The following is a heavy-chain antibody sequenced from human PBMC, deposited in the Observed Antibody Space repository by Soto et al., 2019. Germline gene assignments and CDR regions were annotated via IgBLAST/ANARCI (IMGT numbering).Heavy chain of an antibody. V-gene: IGHV3-7*03. J-gene: IGHJ6*02. CDR2: IKQDGSEK. CDR3: ARALGYSSGEYGMDV. D-gene: IGHD6-19*01. CDR1: GFTFSSYW. Sequence: LRLSCAASGFTFSSYWMSWVRQAPGKGLEWVANIKQDGSEKYYVDSVKGRFTISRDNAKNSLYLQMNSLRAEDTAVYYCARALGYSSGEYGMDVWGQGTTVTVSS.